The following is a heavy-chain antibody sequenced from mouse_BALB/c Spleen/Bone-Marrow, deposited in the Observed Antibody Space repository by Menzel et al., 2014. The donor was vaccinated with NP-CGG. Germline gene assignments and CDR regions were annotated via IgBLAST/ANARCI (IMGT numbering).Heavy chain of an antibody. CDR3: TRVRGYGSRAWFAY. J-gene: IGHJ3*01. V-gene: IGHV1-69*02. CDR2: IYPSDSYT. D-gene: IGHD1-1*01. Sequence: QVQLQQSGAELVRPGASVKLSCKASGYTFTSYWINWVKQRPGQGLEWIGNIYPSDSYTNYNQKFKDKATLTVDKSSSTAYMQLSSPTSEDSAVYYRTRVRGYGSRAWFAYWGQGTLVTVSA. CDR1: GYTFTSYW.